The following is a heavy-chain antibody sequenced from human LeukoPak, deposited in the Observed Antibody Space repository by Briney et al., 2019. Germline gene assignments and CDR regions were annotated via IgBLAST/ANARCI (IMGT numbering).Heavy chain of an antibody. V-gene: IGHV4-38-2*01. CDR3: TRHGSKSLEWLLWESYYFDY. CDR1: GYSISSGYY. D-gene: IGHD3-3*01. J-gene: IGHJ4*02. CDR2: IYHSGST. Sequence: PSETLSLTCAVSGYSISSGYYWGWIRQPPGKGLEWIGSIYHSGSTYYNPSLKSRVTISVDTSKNQFSLKLSSVTAADTAVSYCTRHGSKSLEWLLWESYYFDYWGQGTLVTVSS.